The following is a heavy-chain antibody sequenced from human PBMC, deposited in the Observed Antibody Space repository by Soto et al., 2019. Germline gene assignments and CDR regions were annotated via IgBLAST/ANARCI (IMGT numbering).Heavy chain of an antibody. Sequence: SVKVSCKASGGTFSSYAISWVRQAPGQGLEWMGGIIPIFGTANYAQKFQGRVTITADESTSTAYMELSSLRSEDTAVYYCARVDYDFWSGYYDYYHGMDVWGQGTTVTVSS. D-gene: IGHD3-3*01. CDR2: IIPIFGTA. CDR1: GGTFSSYA. CDR3: ARVDYDFWSGYYDYYHGMDV. V-gene: IGHV1-69*13. J-gene: IGHJ6*02.